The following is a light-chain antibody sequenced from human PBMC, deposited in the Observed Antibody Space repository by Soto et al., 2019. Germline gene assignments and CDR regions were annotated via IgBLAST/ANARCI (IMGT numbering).Light chain of an antibody. Sequence: DIVMTQSPDSLAVSLGERATINCKSSQSVLYSSNNRNYLAWYQQRPGQPPKLLIYWASTRESGVPDRFSGSGSGTDFTLTISGPQAEDVAVYYCQQYYSAPTFGQGTKVEIK. CDR2: WAS. CDR3: QQYYSAPT. V-gene: IGKV4-1*01. CDR1: QSVLYSSNNRNY. J-gene: IGKJ1*01.